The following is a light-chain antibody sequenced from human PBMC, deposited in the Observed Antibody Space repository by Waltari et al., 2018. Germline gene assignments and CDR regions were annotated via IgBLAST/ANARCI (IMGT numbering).Light chain of an antibody. CDR1: QSISIS. Sequence: EIVLTQSPATLSLSPGERPTLSCRASQSISISLAWYQQKPGQAPRLLIYDASNRATGIPARFSGSGSGTDFTLSISSLEPEDFAIYYCQQRRNWPLTFGGGTKVEIK. CDR3: QQRRNWPLT. CDR2: DAS. J-gene: IGKJ4*01. V-gene: IGKV3-11*01.